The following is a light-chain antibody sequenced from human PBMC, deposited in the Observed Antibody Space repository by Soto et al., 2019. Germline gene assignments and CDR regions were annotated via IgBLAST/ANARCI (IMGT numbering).Light chain of an antibody. CDR3: QHYDTYSHYT. CDR1: QSISSS. Sequence: DIQMTQSPSSLSASVGDRVTITCRASQSISSSLAWYQQKPQKAPRLLIYDASDLDTGVPSRFSGSGSGTDFALTITSLQPDDFATYYCQHYDTYSHYTFGQGTRLEI. J-gene: IGKJ2*01. V-gene: IGKV1-5*01. CDR2: DAS.